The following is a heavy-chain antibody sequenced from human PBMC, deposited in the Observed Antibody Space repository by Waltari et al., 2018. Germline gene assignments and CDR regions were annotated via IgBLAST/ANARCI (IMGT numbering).Heavy chain of an antibody. CDR3: ARDRVVPADEPDYYGLDV. CDR2: IYDNGAT. J-gene: IGHJ6*02. D-gene: IGHD2-2*01. CDR1: RGSIRSHY. V-gene: IGHV4-59*11. Sequence: QVHLQESGPGQVKPSETLSLTCDVSRGSIRSHYWSWIRRPPGKGLEWIGYIYDNGATNYNPSLMSRVTISVDTAKNQFSLKLSSVTAADTAVYYCARDRVVPADEPDYYGLDVWGQGTTVTVSS.